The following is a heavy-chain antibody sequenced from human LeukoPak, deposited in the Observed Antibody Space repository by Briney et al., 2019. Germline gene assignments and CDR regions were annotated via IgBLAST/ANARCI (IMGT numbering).Heavy chain of an antibody. CDR1: GFTFSSYY. V-gene: IGHV3-21*01. CDR2: ISSSSSYI. D-gene: IGHD1-26*01. CDR3: ARDPYSGNYGNYYYYYMDV. J-gene: IGHJ6*03. Sequence: GGSLRLSCVASGFTFSSYYMNWVRQAPGKGLEWVSSISSSSSYIYYADSVKGRFTISRDNAKNSLYLQMNSLGPEDTAVYYCARDPYSGNYGNYYYYYMDVWGKGTTVTISS.